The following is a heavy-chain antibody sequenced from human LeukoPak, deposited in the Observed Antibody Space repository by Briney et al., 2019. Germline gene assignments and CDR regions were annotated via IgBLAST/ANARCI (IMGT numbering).Heavy chain of an antibody. CDR3: TTEHNWYYDY. D-gene: IGHD1-7*01. CDR1: GFTFSSFS. V-gene: IGHV3-21*03. J-gene: IGHJ4*02. Sequence: GGSLRLSCAASGFTFSSFSMNWVRQAPGKGLEWVSSISSSSSYIYYADSVKGRFTISRDNAKNSLYLQMNSLKTEDTAVYHCTTEHNWYYDYWGQGTLVTVSS. CDR2: ISSSSSYI.